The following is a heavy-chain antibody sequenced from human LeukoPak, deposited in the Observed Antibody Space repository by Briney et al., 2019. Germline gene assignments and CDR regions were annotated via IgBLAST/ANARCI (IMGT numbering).Heavy chain of an antibody. J-gene: IGHJ2*01. CDR3: ARDSSMVRGVIPSRYFDL. V-gene: IGHV1-18*01. CDR1: GYTFTSYG. CDR2: ISAYNGNT. D-gene: IGHD3-10*01. Sequence: ASVKVSCKASGYTFTSYGISWVRQAPGQGLEWMGWISAYNGNTNYAQKLQGRVTMTTDTSTSTAYMELRSLRPDDTAVYYCARDSSMVRGVIPSRYFDLWGRGTLVTVSS.